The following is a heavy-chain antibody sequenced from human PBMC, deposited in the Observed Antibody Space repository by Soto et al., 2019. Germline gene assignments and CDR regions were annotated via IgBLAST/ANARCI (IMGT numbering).Heavy chain of an antibody. D-gene: IGHD1-26*01. CDR2: IGTAGDT. Sequence: EVQLVESGGGLVQPGGSLRLSCAASGFTFSSYDMHWVRQATGKGLEWVSAIGTAGDTYYPGSVKGRFTISRENAKNSLYLQMNSLRAGDTAVYYCARDVGGNGMDVWGQGTTVTVSS. CDR1: GFTFSSYD. V-gene: IGHV3-13*01. J-gene: IGHJ6*02. CDR3: ARDVGGNGMDV.